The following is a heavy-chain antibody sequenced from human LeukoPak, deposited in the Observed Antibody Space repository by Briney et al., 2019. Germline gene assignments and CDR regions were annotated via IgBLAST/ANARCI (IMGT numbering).Heavy chain of an antibody. V-gene: IGHV4-59*01. D-gene: IGHD3-10*01. CDR1: GGSISSYY. CDR2: IYYSGST. Sequence: SETLSLTCTVSGGSISSYYWSWIRQPPGKGLEWIGYIYYSGSTNYNPSLKSRVTISIDTSKNQFSLKLSSVTAADTAVYYCARVGSFVGQPNVWGQGTLVTVSS. J-gene: IGHJ4*02. CDR3: ARVGSFVGQPNV.